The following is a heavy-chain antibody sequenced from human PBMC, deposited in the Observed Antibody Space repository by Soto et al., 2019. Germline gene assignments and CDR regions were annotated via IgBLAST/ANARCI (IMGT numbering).Heavy chain of an antibody. CDR1: GGTFSSYA. CDR2: IIPIFGTA. V-gene: IGHV1-69*13. Sequence: SVKVSCKASGGTFSSYAISWVRQAPGQGLEWMGGIIPIFGTANYAQKFQGRVTITADESTSTAYMEQSSLRSEDTAVYYCARGAFLEWLSSYYYYYGMEVWGQGTTVTVSS. J-gene: IGHJ6*02. CDR3: ARGAFLEWLSSYYYYYGMEV. D-gene: IGHD3-3*02.